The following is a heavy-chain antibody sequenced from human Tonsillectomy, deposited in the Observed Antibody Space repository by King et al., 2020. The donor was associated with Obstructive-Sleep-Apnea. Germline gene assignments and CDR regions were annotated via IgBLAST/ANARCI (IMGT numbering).Heavy chain of an antibody. CDR1: GFTVSSNY. Sequence: VQLVESGGGLVQPGGSLRLSCAASGFTVSSNYMSWVRQAPGKGLEWVSVIYCGGSTYYADSVRGRFTISRDISNNNRFLQIIRRRAEDTAVYYCVRAPFIWTDYEQSWYFDLWGRGTLVTVSS. J-gene: IGHJ2*01. CDR3: VRAPFIWTDYEQSWYFDL. D-gene: IGHD3/OR15-3a*01. V-gene: IGHV3-66*01. CDR2: IYCGGST.